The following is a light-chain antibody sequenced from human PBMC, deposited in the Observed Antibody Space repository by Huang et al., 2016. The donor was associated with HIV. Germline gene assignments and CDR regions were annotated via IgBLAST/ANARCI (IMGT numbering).Light chain of an antibody. Sequence: DIEMTQSPSSLSASVGDRVTVTCRVSQGISNYLAWFQQKPGKAPKSLIQSASSLQSGVPSRFSGSGSGTDFTLTISGLQPDDSATYYCHQYYSFPYTFGQGTKLEIK. J-gene: IGKJ2*01. CDR3: HQYYSFPYT. CDR2: SAS. CDR1: QGISNY. V-gene: IGKV1-16*01.